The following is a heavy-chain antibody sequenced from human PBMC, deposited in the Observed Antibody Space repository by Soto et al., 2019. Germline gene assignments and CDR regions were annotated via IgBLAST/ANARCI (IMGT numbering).Heavy chain of an antibody. CDR2: ISANDVGT. CDR1: GFTLRNYA. V-gene: IGHV3-23*01. CDR3: AKAKNDYNCDNRPPFDY. Sequence: GGSLRLSCEASGFTLRNYAMTWVRQAPGKGLEWVSLISANDVGTYYAESVKTRFTISTDQSRNTVYLQMDSLRADDTAIYYCAKAKNDYNCDNRPPFDYFGQGTLVTLSS. J-gene: IGHJ4*02. D-gene: IGHD1-20*01.